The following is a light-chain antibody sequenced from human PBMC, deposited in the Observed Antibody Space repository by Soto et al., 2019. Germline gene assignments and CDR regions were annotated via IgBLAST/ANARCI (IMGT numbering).Light chain of an antibody. J-gene: IGLJ2*01. V-gene: IGLV2-11*01. CDR2: DVS. CDR1: SSDVGGYNY. CDR3: CSYAGSYTLV. Sequence: QSALTQPRSVSGSPGQSVTISCTGTSSDVGGYNYVSWYQQHPGKAPKLMIYDVSKRPSGVPDRFSGSKSGNTASLTISGLKAEDAADYYCCSYAGSYTLVFGGGTKLTVL.